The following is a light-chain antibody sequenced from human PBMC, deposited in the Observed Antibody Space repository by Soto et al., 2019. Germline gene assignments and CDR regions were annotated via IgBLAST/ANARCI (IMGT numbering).Light chain of an antibody. Sequence: IQLTQSPASLSASVGERVTITCRASQDIRGALAWYQQSPGEAPQLLIYDASTLESGVPSRFSCSSSGTHFTLTIGSLQPEDFASYYGQEFFSYPSTFGQGTRLEI. V-gene: IGKV1-13*02. CDR2: DAS. J-gene: IGKJ5*01. CDR1: QDIRGA. CDR3: QEFFSYPST.